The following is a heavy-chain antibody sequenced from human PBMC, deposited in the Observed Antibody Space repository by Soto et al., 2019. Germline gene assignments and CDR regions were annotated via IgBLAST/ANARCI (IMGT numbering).Heavy chain of an antibody. CDR1: RFTTGYHA. CDR2: ISSNGENT. J-gene: IGHJ4*01. V-gene: IGHV3-23*01. CDR3: ESWVSAHFDS. Sequence: EVQLLASGGSLVQIAGSLRLSCAASRFTTGYHAMNWVRQAPGKGLDCVSTISSNGENTYYADSVKGRFIISSDNSSNSVALQMNSLGVEDTAVYYCESWVSAHFDSWGAGTLVTVSS. D-gene: IGHD6-13*01.